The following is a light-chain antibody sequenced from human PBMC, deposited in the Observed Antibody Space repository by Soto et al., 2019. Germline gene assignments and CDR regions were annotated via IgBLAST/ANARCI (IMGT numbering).Light chain of an antibody. CDR3: QQYGNAPLT. J-gene: IGKJ4*01. Sequence: QKRQSQYSLSXXLGDXITIXXQASQEISNYLNWYQQKPGKAPKLLIYDASNLETGVPSRFSGSGSETDFTFTISSLQPEDIATYFCQQYGNAPLTFGGGTKVDIK. CDR2: DAS. V-gene: IGKV1-33*01. CDR1: QEISNY.